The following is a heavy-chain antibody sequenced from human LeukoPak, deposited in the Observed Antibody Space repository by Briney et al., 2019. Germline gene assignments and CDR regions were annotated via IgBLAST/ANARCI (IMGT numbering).Heavy chain of an antibody. V-gene: IGHV3-23*01. CDR3: AKSLGSTFYCSGGSCWDTAMAEHDAFDI. D-gene: IGHD2-15*01. Sequence: PGGSLRLSCAASGFTFSSYAMSWVRQAPGKGLEWVSAISGSGGSTYYADSVKGRFTISRDNSKNTLYLQMNSLRAEDTAVYYCAKSLGSTFYCSGGSCWDTAMAEHDAFDIWGQGTMVTVSS. J-gene: IGHJ3*02. CDR1: GFTFSSYA. CDR2: ISGSGGST.